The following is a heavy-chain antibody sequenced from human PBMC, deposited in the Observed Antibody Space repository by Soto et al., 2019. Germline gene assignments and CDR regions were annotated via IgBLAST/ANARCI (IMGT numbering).Heavy chain of an antibody. Sequence: EVQLVESGGGLVKPGGSLRLSCAASGFSFSDYSMNWVRQAPGKGLEWVSSISGSTSYIYYADSLKGRFTVSRDNAEKARYLQMNSRRAEGTAVYYCARDGAFCSGTGCRDCDHDMDFWGKGSRVSVCS. CDR3: ARDGAFCSGTGCRDCDHDMDF. CDR1: GFSFSDYS. V-gene: IGHV3-21*01. CDR2: ISGSTSYI. J-gene: IGHJ6*03. D-gene: IGHD2-2*01.